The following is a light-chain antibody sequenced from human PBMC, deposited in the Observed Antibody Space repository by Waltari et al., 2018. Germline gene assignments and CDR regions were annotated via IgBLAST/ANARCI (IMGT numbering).Light chain of an antibody. CDR3: QQCYSSPYT. J-gene: IGKJ2*01. CDR2: WAS. V-gene: IGKV4-1*01. CDR1: QSVLSSANNKNY. Sequence: DIVMTQSPDSLAVSLGERATINCKSSQSVLSSANNKNYLGWYQQKPVQPPKLLVSWASTRESGVPDRCSGSGSGTDFTLTISSLQAEDVAVYYCQQCYSSPYTFGQGNKLEIK.